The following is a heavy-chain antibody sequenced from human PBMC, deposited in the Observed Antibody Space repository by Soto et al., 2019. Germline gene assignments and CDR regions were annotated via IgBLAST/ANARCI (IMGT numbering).Heavy chain of an antibody. CDR2: IIPNSGTT. Sequence: QVQLVQSGAEVKKPGSSVKVSCKASGGTFSNDAVSWVRQAPGQGLEWMGGIIPNSGTTNHAQNFQGRVSITADESTSTVYMELSSLRSDDTAVYYCARAADYRFLMLDSWGQGTLVTVS. J-gene: IGHJ4*02. CDR3: ARAADYRFLMLDS. D-gene: IGHD2-8*01. V-gene: IGHV1-69*01. CDR1: GGTFSNDA.